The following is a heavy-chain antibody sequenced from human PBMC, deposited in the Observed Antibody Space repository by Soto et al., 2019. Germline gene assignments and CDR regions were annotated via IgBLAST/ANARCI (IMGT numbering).Heavy chain of an antibody. CDR1: GYTFTSYG. V-gene: IGHV1-18*01. CDR3: ARDGDSSGYHGFDP. Sequence: ASVKVSCKASGYTFTSYGISWVRQAPGQGLEWMGWISAYNGNTNYAQKLQGRVTMTTDTYTSTAYMELRSLRSDDTAVYYCARDGDSSGYHGFDPWAQGTLVPVSS. CDR2: ISAYNGNT. D-gene: IGHD3-22*01. J-gene: IGHJ5*02.